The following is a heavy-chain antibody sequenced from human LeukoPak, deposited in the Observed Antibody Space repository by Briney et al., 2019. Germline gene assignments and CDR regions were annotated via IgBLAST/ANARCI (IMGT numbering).Heavy chain of an antibody. CDR1: GGSISSSSYY. J-gene: IGHJ6*02. CDR2: IYYSGST. Sequence: PSEALSLTCTVSGGSISSSSYYWGWIRQPPGKGLEWIGSIYYSGSTYYNPSLKSRVTISVDTSKNQFSLKLSSVTAADTAVYYCGSGYLLRLYYYYGMDVWGQGTTVTVSS. V-gene: IGHV4-39*01. D-gene: IGHD3-22*01. CDR3: GSGYLLRLYYYYGMDV.